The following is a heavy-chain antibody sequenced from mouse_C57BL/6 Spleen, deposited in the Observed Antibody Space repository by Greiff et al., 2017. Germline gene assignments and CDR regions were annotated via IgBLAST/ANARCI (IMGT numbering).Heavy chain of an antibody. CDR3: AREYPNSNSYDMDY. D-gene: IGHD2-5*01. CDR2: INPNNGGT. J-gene: IGHJ4*01. V-gene: IGHV1-18*01. CDR1: GYTFTDYN. Sequence: VQLQQSGPELVKPGASVKIPCKASGYTFTDYNMDWVKQSHGKSLEWIGDINPNNGGTIYNQKFKGKATLTVDKSSSTASMELRSLTSADTAVDYCAREYPNSNSYDMDYWGQGTSVTVSS.